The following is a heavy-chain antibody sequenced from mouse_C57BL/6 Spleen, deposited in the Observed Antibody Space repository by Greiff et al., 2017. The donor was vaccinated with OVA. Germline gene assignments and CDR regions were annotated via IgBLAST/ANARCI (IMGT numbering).Heavy chain of an antibody. CDR2: IYPGSGSP. J-gene: IGHJ3*01. D-gene: IGHD3-2*02. CDR3: ARELDSSGYRFAY. CDR1: GYTFTSYW. V-gene: IGHV1-55*01. Sequence: VQLQQPGAELVKPGASVKMSCKASGYTFTSYWITWVKQRPGQGLEWIGDIYPGSGSPNYNEKFKSKATLTVDTSSSTAYMQLSSLTSEDSAVYYCARELDSSGYRFAYWGQGTLVTVSA.